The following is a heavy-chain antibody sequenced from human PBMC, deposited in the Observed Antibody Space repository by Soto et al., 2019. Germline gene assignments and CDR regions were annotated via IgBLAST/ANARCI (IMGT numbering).Heavy chain of an antibody. D-gene: IGHD5-12*01. Sequence: EVQLVESGGGVVQPGGSLRLSCAAFGFTFSTSWMHWVRQAPGKGGVWVSRINSDESSTSYADSVKGRFTISRDHAKNTLYLQMNSLRAEATAVDYCASMTRDGYTLKNFQYWGQGTLVTVSS. V-gene: IGHV3-74*01. CDR3: ASMTRDGYTLKNFQY. CDR2: INSDESST. CDR1: GFTFSTSW. J-gene: IGHJ1*01.